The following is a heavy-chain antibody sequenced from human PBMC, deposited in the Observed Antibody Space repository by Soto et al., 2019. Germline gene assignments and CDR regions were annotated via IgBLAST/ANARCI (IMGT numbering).Heavy chain of an antibody. CDR1: GLPFVSYA. CDR2: ISYDGSNK. CDR3: ARTGTRDYYYYGMDV. Sequence: QVQLVESGGGVVQPGRSRRLSWEAFGLPFVSYAMHWVGQAPGRGLGWGEAISYDGSNKYYADSVKGRFTISRDNSKNTLYLQMNSLRAEDTAVYYCARTGTRDYYYYGMDVWGQGTTVTVSS. V-gene: IGHV3-30-3*01. J-gene: IGHJ6*02. D-gene: IGHD1-1*01.